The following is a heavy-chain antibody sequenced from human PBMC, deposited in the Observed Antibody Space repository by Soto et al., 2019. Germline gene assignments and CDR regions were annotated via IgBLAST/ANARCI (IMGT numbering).Heavy chain of an antibody. V-gene: IGHV3-74*01. CDR1: GFTFSSYW. D-gene: IGHD2-2*01. CDR3: ARDPVVVPAAQWSIYGMDV. Sequence: GGSLRLSCAASGFTFSSYWMHWVRQAPGKGLVWVSRINSDGSSTSYADSVKGRFTISRDNAKNTLYLQMNSLRAEDTAVYYCARDPVVVPAAQWSIYGMDVWGQGTTVTVSS. J-gene: IGHJ6*02. CDR2: INSDGSST.